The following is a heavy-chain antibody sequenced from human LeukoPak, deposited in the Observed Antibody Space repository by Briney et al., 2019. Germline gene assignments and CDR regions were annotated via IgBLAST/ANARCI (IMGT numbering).Heavy chain of an antibody. D-gene: IGHD5-18*01. Sequence: GRSLRLSCAASGFTFSSYGMHWARQAPGKGLEWVAVIWYDGSNKYYADSVKGRFTISRDNSKNTLYLQMNSLRAEDTAVYYCARTTRAMVANFDYWGQGTLVTVSS. CDR1: GFTFSSYG. CDR2: IWYDGSNK. CDR3: ARTTRAMVANFDY. J-gene: IGHJ4*02. V-gene: IGHV3-33*01.